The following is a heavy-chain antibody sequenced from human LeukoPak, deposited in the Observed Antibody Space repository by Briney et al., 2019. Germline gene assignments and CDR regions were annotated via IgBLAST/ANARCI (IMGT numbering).Heavy chain of an antibody. CDR3: ARRKESITMVRGVISWFDP. J-gene: IGHJ5*02. D-gene: IGHD3-10*01. V-gene: IGHV5-10-1*01. CDR2: IDPSDSYT. Sequence: GESLKISCKGSGYSFTSYWISWVRQMPGKGLAWMGRIDPSDSYTNYSPSFQGHVTISADKSISTAYLQWSSLKASDTAMYYCARRKESITMVRGVISWFDPWGQGTLVTVSS. CDR1: GYSFTSYW.